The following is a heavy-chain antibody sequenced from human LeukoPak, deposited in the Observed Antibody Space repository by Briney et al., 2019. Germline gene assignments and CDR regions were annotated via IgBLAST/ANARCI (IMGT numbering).Heavy chain of an antibody. CDR1: GFTFSSYG. CDR2: ISSSGSTI. D-gene: IGHD2-21*01. V-gene: IGHV3-48*04. Sequence: PGGSLRLSCAASGFTFSSYGMHWVRQAPGKGLEWVSYISSSGSTIYYADSVKGRFTISRDNAKNSLYLQMNSLRAEDTAVYYCATESGVVGLFDYWGQGTLVTVSS. CDR3: ATESGVVGLFDY. J-gene: IGHJ4*02.